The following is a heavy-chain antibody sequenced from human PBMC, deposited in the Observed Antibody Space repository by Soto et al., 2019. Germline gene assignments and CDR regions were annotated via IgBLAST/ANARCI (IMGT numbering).Heavy chain of an antibody. J-gene: IGHJ5*02. CDR2: IIPILGIA. Sequence: GASVKVSCKASGGTFSSYTISWVRQAPGQGLEWMGRIIPILGIANYAQKFQGRVTITADKSTSTAYMELSSLRSEDTAVYYCAREVAGIAAAGTEWFDPWGQGTLVTVSS. V-gene: IGHV1-69*04. CDR3: AREVAGIAAAGTEWFDP. CDR1: GGTFSSYT. D-gene: IGHD6-13*01.